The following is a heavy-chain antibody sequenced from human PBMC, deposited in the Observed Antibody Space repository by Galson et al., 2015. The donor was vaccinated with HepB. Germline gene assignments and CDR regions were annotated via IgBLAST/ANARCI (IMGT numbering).Heavy chain of an antibody. V-gene: IGHV2-70*11. CDR1: GFSLSASGMC. D-gene: IGHD1-26*01. Sequence: PALVKPTQTLTLTCTFSGFSLSASGMCVSWIRQPPGKALEWLARIDWDDDKYYSTSLKTRLTISKDTSKNQVVLTMTNMDPVDTATYYCARMGWERPDSFDSGYYYYMDVWGKGTTVTVSS. CDR3: ARMGWERPDSFDSGYYYYMDV. CDR2: IDWDDDK. J-gene: IGHJ6*03.